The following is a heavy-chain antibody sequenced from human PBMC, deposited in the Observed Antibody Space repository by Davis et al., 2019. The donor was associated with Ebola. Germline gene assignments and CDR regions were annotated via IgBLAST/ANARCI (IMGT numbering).Heavy chain of an antibody. Sequence: ASVKVSCKASGYTFTSYDINWVRQATGQGLEWMGWMNPNSGNTGYAQKFQGRITMTRNISISTAYMELSSLRSDDTAVYYCVRVGAVGRIVDYWGQGTLVTVSS. CDR3: VRVGAVGRIVDY. D-gene: IGHD1-26*01. CDR2: MNPNSGNT. J-gene: IGHJ4*02. V-gene: IGHV1-8*02. CDR1: GYTFTSYD.